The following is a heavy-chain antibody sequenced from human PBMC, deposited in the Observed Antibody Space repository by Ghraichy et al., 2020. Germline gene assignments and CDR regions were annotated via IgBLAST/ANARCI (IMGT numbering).Heavy chain of an antibody. CDR3: AKDPGYCSGGRCFPDAFDI. V-gene: IGHV3-21*01. D-gene: IGHD2-15*01. Sequence: GESLRLSCVASGLTFSSYRMSWVRQAPGKGPEWVSFIDSSSSYIYYADSVKGRFTVSRDNTKNSLYLQMNSLRAEDTTMYYCAKDPGYCSGGRCFPDAFDIWGQGTMVTVSS. J-gene: IGHJ3*02. CDR2: IDSSSSYI. CDR1: GLTFSSYR.